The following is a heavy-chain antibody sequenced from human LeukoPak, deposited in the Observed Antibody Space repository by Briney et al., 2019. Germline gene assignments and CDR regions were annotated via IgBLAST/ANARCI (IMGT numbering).Heavy chain of an antibody. CDR1: GYTFTSYG. V-gene: IGHV1-18*01. Sequence: ASVKVSCKASGYTFTSYGISWVRQAPGQGLERMGWISAYNGNTNYAQKLQGRVTMTTDTSTSTAYMELRSLRSDDTAVYYCARAAPIVGATRNFDYWGQGTLVTVSS. CDR2: ISAYNGNT. CDR3: ARAAPIVGATRNFDY. J-gene: IGHJ4*02. D-gene: IGHD1-26*01.